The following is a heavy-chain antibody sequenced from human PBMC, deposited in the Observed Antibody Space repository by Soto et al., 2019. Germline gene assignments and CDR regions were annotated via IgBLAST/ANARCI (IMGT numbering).Heavy chain of an antibody. CDR2: IIPIFGTA. CDR3: ARYILITGTSRTDAFDI. D-gene: IGHD1-7*01. V-gene: IGHV1-69*13. Sequence: ASVKVSCKASGGSFSSYTISWVRQAPGPGLEWMGGIIPIFGTANYAQKFQGGVTITADESTSTAYMELSSLRSEDTAVYYWARYILITGTSRTDAFDIWGQGTMVTVSS. J-gene: IGHJ3*02. CDR1: GGSFSSYT.